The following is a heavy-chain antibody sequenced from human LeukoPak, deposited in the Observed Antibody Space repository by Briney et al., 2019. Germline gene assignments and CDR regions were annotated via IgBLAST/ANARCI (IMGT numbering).Heavy chain of an antibody. V-gene: IGHV3-53*01. Sequence: GGSLRLSCTVSGFTVSSNSWSWVRQAPGKGLEWVSFIYSGGNTHYSDSVKGRFTISRDNSKNTLYLQMNSLRAEDTALYYCARDIYGGRIIYYFDYWGQGTLVTGSS. CDR3: ARDIYGGRIIYYFDY. J-gene: IGHJ4*02. D-gene: IGHD4-23*01. CDR1: GFTVSSNS. CDR2: IYSGGNT.